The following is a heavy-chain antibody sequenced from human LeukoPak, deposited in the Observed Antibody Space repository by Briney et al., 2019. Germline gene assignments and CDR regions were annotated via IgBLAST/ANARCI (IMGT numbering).Heavy chain of an antibody. CDR2: INLDGSEI. CDR3: VRDRGYSTFDY. V-gene: IGHV3-7*03. CDR1: GFVFGHSW. Sequence: GGSLRLSCEASGFVFGHSWMSWVRQAPGKGLEWVANINLDGSEINYLDSLTGRLTISRDNAKDALYLQMNGLRAEDTAVYFCVRDRGYSTFDYWGQGTLVTVSS. J-gene: IGHJ4*02. D-gene: IGHD3-22*01.